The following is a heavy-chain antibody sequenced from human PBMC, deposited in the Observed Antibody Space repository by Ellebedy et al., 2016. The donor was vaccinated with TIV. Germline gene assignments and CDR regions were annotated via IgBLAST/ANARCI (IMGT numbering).Heavy chain of an antibody. V-gene: IGHV2-5*01. J-gene: IGHJ5*02. Sequence: SGPTLVXPTQTLTLTCTFSGFSLSTSGVGVGWIRQPPGKALEWLALIYWNDDKRYSPSLKSRLTITKDTSKNQVVLTMTNMDPVDTATYYCARSPYGSSSDWFDPWGQGTRVTVSS. CDR1: GFSLSTSGVG. D-gene: IGHD3-10*01. CDR2: IYWNDDK. CDR3: ARSPYGSSSDWFDP.